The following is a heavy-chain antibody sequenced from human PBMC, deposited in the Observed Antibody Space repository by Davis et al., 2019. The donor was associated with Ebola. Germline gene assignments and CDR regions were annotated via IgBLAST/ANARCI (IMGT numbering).Heavy chain of an antibody. CDR1: GGSFSGYY. Sequence: PSETLSPTCAVYGGSFSGYYWSWIRQPPGKGLEWIGEINHSGSTNYNPSLKSRVTISVDTSKNQFSLKLSSVTAADTAVYYCARGANYCSSTSCYIDYYYYMDVWGKGTTVTVSS. V-gene: IGHV4-34*01. J-gene: IGHJ6*03. CDR2: INHSGST. D-gene: IGHD2-2*02. CDR3: ARGANYCSSTSCYIDYYYYMDV.